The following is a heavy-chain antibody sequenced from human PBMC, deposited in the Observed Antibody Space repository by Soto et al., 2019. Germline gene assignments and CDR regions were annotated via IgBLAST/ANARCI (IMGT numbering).Heavy chain of an antibody. D-gene: IGHD2-15*01. J-gene: IGHJ1*01. CDR1: GYTFTGYY. CDR2: INPNSGGT. CDR3: ARAPEDCSGGSCYSGQYFQH. Sequence: ASVKVSCKASGYTFTGYYMHWVRQAPGQGLEWMGWINPNSGGTNYAQKFQGWVTMTRDTSISTAYMELSRLRSDDTAVYYCARAPEDCSGGSCYSGQYFQHWGQGTLVTVSS. V-gene: IGHV1-2*04.